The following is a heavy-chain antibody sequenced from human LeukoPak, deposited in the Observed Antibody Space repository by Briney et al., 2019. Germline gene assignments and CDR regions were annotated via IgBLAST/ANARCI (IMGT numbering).Heavy chain of an antibody. J-gene: IGHJ4*02. V-gene: IGHV4-39*07. Sequence: PSETLSLTCTVSGGSISSSSYYWGWIRQPPGKGLEWIGSIYYSGSTNYNPSLKSRVTISVDTSKNQFSLKVSSVTAADTAVYFCASYDSSGNFAYWGQGTLVSVSS. D-gene: IGHD3-22*01. CDR3: ASYDSSGNFAY. CDR2: IYYSGST. CDR1: GGSISSSSYY.